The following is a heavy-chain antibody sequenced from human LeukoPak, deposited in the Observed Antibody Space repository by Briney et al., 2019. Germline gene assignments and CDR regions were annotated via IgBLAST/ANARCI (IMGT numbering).Heavy chain of an antibody. CDR2: ISTSSGYK. CDR3: ARDKRSHSGGWYHGMDV. D-gene: IGHD6-19*01. Sequence: GGSLRLSCAASGFTFSNYWMTWVRQAPGKGLEWVSSISTSSGYKYYADSVRGRFTISRDNAKNSLYLQMNSLRAEDTAVYYCARDKRSHSGGWYHGMDVWGQGTTVIVSS. J-gene: IGHJ6*02. CDR1: GFTFSNYW. V-gene: IGHV3-21*01.